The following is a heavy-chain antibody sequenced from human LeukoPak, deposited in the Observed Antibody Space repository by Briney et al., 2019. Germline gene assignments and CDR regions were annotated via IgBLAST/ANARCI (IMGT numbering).Heavy chain of an antibody. D-gene: IGHD4-17*01. CDR3: ARGYEYGDYVEDFDY. Sequence: GASVKVSCKASGYTFTSYPISWVRQAPGQGLEWMGWITTYNGNTNYAQKLQGRVTMTTDTSTSTAYMDLRGLRSDDTAVYYCARGYEYGDYVEDFDYWGQGTLVTVSS. CDR2: ITTYNGNT. CDR1: GYTFTSYP. J-gene: IGHJ4*02. V-gene: IGHV1-18*01.